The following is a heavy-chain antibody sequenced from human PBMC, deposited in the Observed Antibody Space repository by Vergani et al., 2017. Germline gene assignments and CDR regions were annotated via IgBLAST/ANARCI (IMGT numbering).Heavy chain of an antibody. CDR3: ARENDWLELLRALDY. V-gene: IGHV3-48*01. J-gene: IGHJ4*02. Sequence: EVQLVESGGGLVQPGGSLRLSCAASGFTFSSYSMNWVRQAPGKGLEWVSYISSSSSTIYYADSVKGRFTISRDNAKNSLYLQMNSLRAEDTAVYYCARENDWLELLRALDYWGQGTLVTVSS. CDR1: GFTFSSYS. D-gene: IGHD1-26*01. CDR2: ISSSSSTI.